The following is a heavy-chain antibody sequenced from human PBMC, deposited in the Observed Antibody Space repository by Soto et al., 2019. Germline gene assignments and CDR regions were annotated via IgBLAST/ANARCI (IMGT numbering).Heavy chain of an antibody. D-gene: IGHD6-19*01. CDR2: ISGNSAGI. Sequence: EVQLVESGGGLVQPGRSLRLSCTASGFTFDDDAMHWVRQAPGKGLDWVSGISGNSAGIGYADSVKGRFAISRDNARNSLYLQMNRLRAEDPALYYCAKSGGDGGGGWSITYSYYYDRDVWGKGTTVTFSS. J-gene: IGHJ6*03. CDR3: AKSGGDGGGGWSITYSYYYDRDV. CDR1: GFTFDDDA. V-gene: IGHV3-9*01.